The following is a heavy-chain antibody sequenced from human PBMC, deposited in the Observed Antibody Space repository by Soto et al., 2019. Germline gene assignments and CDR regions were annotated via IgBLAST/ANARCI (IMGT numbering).Heavy chain of an antibody. Sequence: GGSLRLSCAASGFTFSSYAMSWVRQAPGKGLEWVSAISGSGGSTYYADSVKGRFTISRDNSKNTLYLQMNSLRAEDTAVYYCAKSKVKRDSSGYFYHDYWGQGPLGTVSS. J-gene: IGHJ4*02. CDR1: GFTFSSYA. CDR2: ISGSGGST. CDR3: AKSKVKRDSSGYFYHDY. V-gene: IGHV3-23*01. D-gene: IGHD3-22*01.